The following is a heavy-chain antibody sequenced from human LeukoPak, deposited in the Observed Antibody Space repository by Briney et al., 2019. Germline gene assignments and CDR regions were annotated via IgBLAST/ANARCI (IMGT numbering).Heavy chain of an antibody. CDR1: GFTFANCA. D-gene: IGHD5-18*01. CDR2: VSYSGANT. CDR3: AKDGGRYSYVNYYFLY. Sequence: GGSLRLSCAASGFTFANCAMSWVRQAPGKGLEWVSTVSYSGANTYYADSVKGRFTISRDTSENTQYLQMNSLRAEDTARYYCAKDGGRYSYVNYYFLYWGQGTLVTVSS. J-gene: IGHJ4*02. V-gene: IGHV3-23*01.